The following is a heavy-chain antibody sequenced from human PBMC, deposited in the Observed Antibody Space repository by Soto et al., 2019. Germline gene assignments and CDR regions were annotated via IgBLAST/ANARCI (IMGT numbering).Heavy chain of an antibody. V-gene: IGHV3-33*01. CDR1: GFTFSSYG. J-gene: IGHJ4*02. CDR2: IWYDGSNK. Sequence: QVQLVESGGGVVQPGRSLRLSCAASGFTFSSYGMHWVRQAPGKGLEWVAVIWYDGSNKYYADSVKGRFTISRDNSKNTLYLQMIRLRAEVTAVYYCARSSGRSYDSSGTDYWGQGTLVTVSS. CDR3: ARSSGRSYDSSGTDY. D-gene: IGHD3-22*01.